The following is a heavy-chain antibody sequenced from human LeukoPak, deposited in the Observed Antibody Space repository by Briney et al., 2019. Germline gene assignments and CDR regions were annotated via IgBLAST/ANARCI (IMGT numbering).Heavy chain of an antibody. CDR2: IYLGDSDT. CDR3: ARQVASIDSDAFDI. J-gene: IGHJ3*02. CDR1: GYSFTSYW. Sequence: HGESLKISCKGSGYSFTSYWIGWVRQMPGKGLEWMGIIYLGDSDTRYSPSFQGQVTISADKSISTAYLQWSSLKASDTAMYYCARQVASIDSDAFDIWGQGTMVTVSS. V-gene: IGHV5-51*01. D-gene: IGHD2-15*01.